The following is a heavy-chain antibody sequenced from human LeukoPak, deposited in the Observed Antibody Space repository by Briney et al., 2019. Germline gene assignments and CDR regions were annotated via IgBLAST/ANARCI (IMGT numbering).Heavy chain of an antibody. CDR2: ISGSDDDT. J-gene: IGHJ4*02. CDR1: GFTFSNRA. V-gene: IGHV3-23*01. Sequence: PGGSLRLSCAASGFTFSNRATSWVRQAPGKGLEWVSAISGSDDDTYYADSVKGRFTISRDNSKNTLYLQMNSLRAEDTALYYCAKAGANYYGSTSSFDYWGQGTLVTVSS. CDR3: AKAGANYYGSTSSFDY. D-gene: IGHD3-10*01.